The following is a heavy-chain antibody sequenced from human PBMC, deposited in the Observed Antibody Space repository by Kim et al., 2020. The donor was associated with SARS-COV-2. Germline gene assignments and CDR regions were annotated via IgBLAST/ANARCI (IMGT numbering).Heavy chain of an antibody. J-gene: IGHJ3*02. V-gene: IGHV4-4*02. D-gene: IGHD6-13*01. CDR3: ATPSSWYEHDAFDI. CDR1: GGSISSSNW. CDR2: IYHSGST. Sequence: SETLSLTCAVSGGSISSSNWWSWVRQPPGKGLEWIGEIYHSGSTNYNPSLKSRVTISVDKSKNQFSLKLSSVTAADTAVYYCATPSSWYEHDAFDIWGQGTMVTVSS.